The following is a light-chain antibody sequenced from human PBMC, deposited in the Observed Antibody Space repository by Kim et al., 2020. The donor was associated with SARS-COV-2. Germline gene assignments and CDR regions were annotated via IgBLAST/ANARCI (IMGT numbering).Light chain of an antibody. J-gene: IGLJ3*02. CDR1: NIVTKN. CDR3: QVWDSSTWV. CDR2: RDT. Sequence: SVALGQTARITCGGNNIVTKNVHWYQQKPGQAPVLVMYRDTNRPSGIPERFSGSNSGNTATLTISRAQAGDEDDYYCQVWDSSTWVFGGGTQLTVL. V-gene: IGLV3-9*01.